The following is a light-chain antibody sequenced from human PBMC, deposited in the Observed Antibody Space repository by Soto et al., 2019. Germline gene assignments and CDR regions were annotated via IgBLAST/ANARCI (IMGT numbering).Light chain of an antibody. CDR1: QTISSW. Sequence: DIQMTQSPSTLSGSVGDRVTITCRASQTISSWLAWYQQKPGKAPKLLIYKASTLKSGVPSRFSGSVSGTEFTLTISSLQPDDSATYYCQHYHSYSEALGQGTKVDIK. J-gene: IGKJ1*01. CDR2: KAS. CDR3: QHYHSYSEA. V-gene: IGKV1-5*03.